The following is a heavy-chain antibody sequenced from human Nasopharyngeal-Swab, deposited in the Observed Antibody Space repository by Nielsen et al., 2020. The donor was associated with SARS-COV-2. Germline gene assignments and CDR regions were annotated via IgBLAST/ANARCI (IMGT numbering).Heavy chain of an antibody. D-gene: IGHD3-3*01. Sequence: VRQATGKGLEWVSSISSSSSYIYYADSVKGRFTISRDNAKNSLYLQMNSLRAEDTAVYYCARDFMALRFLEWAKAGGLDYWGQGTLVTVSS. CDR3: ARDFMALRFLEWAKAGGLDY. J-gene: IGHJ4*02. V-gene: IGHV3-21*01. CDR2: ISSSSSYI.